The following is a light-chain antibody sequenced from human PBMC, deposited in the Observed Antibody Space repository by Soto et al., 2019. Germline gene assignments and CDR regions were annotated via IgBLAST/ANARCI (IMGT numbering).Light chain of an antibody. CDR1: QSISSW. J-gene: IGKJ1*01. V-gene: IGKV1-27*01. CDR3: QGYSIAPQT. Sequence: DIQMTQSPSTLSASVGDRVTITCRASQSISSWLAWYQQSPGRVPKLLIYAASTLQSGVPSRFSGSGSGTDFTLTISSLQPEDAATYYCQGYSIAPQTFGQGTKVEIK. CDR2: AAS.